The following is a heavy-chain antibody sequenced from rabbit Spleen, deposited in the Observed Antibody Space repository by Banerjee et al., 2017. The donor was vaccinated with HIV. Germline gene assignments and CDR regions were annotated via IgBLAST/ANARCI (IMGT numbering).Heavy chain of an antibody. J-gene: IGHJ6*01. CDR1: GVSFSSRYY. V-gene: IGHV1S45*01. Sequence: QEQLVESGGGLVKPGASLTLTCIASGVSFSSRYYMCWVRQAPGKGLEWIACINAVTGKPVYASWVNGRFTISKTSSTTVTLQMTSLTAADTATYFCARDTSSSFSSYGMDLWGPGTLVTVS. CDR2: INAVTGKP. D-gene: IGHD1-1*01. CDR3: ARDTSSSFSSYGMDL.